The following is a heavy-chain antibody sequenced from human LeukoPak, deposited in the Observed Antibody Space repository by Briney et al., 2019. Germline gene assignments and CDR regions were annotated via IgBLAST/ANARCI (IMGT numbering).Heavy chain of an antibody. CDR1: GGSISSSSYY. D-gene: IGHD5-18*01. J-gene: IGHJ4*02. CDR2: IYYSGST. CDR3: ARRHRGYSYGYGDY. V-gene: IGHV4-39*01. Sequence: SETLSLSCTVSGGSISSSSYYWGWIRQPPGKGLEWIGSIYYSGSTYYNPSLKSRVTISVDTSKNQFSLKLSSVTAADTAVYYCARRHRGYSYGYGDYWGQGTLVTVSS.